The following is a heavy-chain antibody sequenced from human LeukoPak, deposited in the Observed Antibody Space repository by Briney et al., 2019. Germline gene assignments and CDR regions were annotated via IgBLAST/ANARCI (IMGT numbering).Heavy chain of an antibody. CDR3: ATYSGSYSSDFDY. D-gene: IGHD1-26*01. V-gene: IGHV1-2*02. CDR1: GYTFTAYY. CDR2: INPNSGGT. J-gene: IGHJ4*02. Sequence: ASVKVSCKASGYTFTAYYIHWVRQAPGQGLEWMGWINPNSGGTNYAQKFQGRVTMTRDTSISTAYMELSWLRSDDTAVYYCATYSGSYSSDFDYWGQGTLVTVSS.